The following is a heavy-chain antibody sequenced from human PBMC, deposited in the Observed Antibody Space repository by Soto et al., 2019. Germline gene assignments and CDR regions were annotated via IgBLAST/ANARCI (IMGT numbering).Heavy chain of an antibody. Sequence: QVQLQESGPGLVKPSETLSLTCTVSGGSISSYYWSWIRQPPGKGLEWIGYIYYSGSTNYNPSLNSRVTISVDTSKNPCSLKLSSVTAADTAVYYCARTDYYYDISGYAPDAFDIWGRGTMVTVSS. V-gene: IGHV4-59*01. CDR1: GGSISSYY. J-gene: IGHJ3*02. D-gene: IGHD3-22*01. CDR2: IYYSGST. CDR3: ARTDYYYDISGYAPDAFDI.